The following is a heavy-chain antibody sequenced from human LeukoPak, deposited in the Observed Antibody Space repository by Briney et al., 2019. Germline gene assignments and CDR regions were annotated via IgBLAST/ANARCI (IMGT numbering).Heavy chain of an antibody. D-gene: IGHD2-2*01. Sequence: SETLSLTCAVYGGSFSGYYWSWIRQPPGKGLEWIGEINHSGSTNYNPSLKSRVTISVDTSKNQFSLKLSSVTAADTAVYYCARVVRGYQLLLNWFDPWGQGTLVTVAS. CDR3: ARVVRGYQLLLNWFDP. CDR1: GGSFSGYY. V-gene: IGHV4-34*01. J-gene: IGHJ5*02. CDR2: INHSGST.